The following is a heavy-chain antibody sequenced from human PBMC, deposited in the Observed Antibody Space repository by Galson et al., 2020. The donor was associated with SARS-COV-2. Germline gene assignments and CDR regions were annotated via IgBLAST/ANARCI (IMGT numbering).Heavy chain of an antibody. CDR1: GYTVTDHF. J-gene: IGHJ4*02. V-gene: IGHV1-2*04. D-gene: IGHD2-21*01. Sequence: ASVKVSCKASGYTVTDHFIHWVRHAPGQGLEWMGWINPNKGSTKYAQNFQGSVTLTSDTSISTLYMELTSLKPHDTAVYYCARESGGADNYSCDHWGQGTLVTVSS. CDR3: ARESGGADNYSCDH. CDR2: INPNKGST.